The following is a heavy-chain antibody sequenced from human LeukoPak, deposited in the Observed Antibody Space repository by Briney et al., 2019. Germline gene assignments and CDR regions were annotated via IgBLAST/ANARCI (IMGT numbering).Heavy chain of an antibody. CDR3: ARATSGCFDY. V-gene: IGHV6-1*01. CDR1: GDSVSSNLVT. CDR2: TYYRSRWSV. Sequence: SQTLSLTCAISGDSVSSNLVTWNWVRQSPSRGLEWLGRTYYRSRWSVDYAVSVKSRITVNPDTSKNRFSLQLNSVTPEDTAVYYCARATSGCFDYWGQGTLVTVSS. J-gene: IGHJ4*02.